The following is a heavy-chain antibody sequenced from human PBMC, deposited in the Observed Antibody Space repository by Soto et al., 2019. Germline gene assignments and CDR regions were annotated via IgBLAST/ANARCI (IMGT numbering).Heavy chain of an antibody. V-gene: IGHV1-69*13. Sequence: SVKVSCKASGGTFSSYAISWVRQAPGRGLEWMGGIIPIFGTANYAQKFQGRVTITADESTSTAYMELSSLRSEDTAVYYCARIGGTYYYDSSGPASWGQGTLVTVSS. CDR2: IIPIFGTA. CDR3: ARIGGTYYYDSSGPAS. CDR1: GGTFSSYA. D-gene: IGHD3-22*01. J-gene: IGHJ5*02.